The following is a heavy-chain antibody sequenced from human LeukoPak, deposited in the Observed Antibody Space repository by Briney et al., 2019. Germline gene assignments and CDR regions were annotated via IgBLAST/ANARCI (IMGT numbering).Heavy chain of an antibody. CDR2: IRSKANGGKT. D-gene: IGHD2/OR15-2a*01. CDR1: GFTFGDYG. CDR3: TRNLSTHDY. Sequence: GGSLRLSCTASGFTFGDYGMSWVRQAPGKGLEWVGFIRSKANGGKTEYAASVKGRFTISRDDSKSIAYLQMNSLKTEDTAVYYCTRNLSTHDYWGQGTLVTVSS. J-gene: IGHJ4*02. V-gene: IGHV3-49*04.